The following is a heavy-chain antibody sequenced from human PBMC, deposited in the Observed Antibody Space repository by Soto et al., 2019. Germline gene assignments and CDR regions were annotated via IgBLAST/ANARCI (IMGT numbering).Heavy chain of an antibody. D-gene: IGHD6-13*01. CDR1: GVTFSSYW. V-gene: IGHV3-74*01. J-gene: IGHJ4*02. CDR2: INSDGSST. CDR3: ARGPFQFIAAAGIVEY. Sequence: GGSLRLSCTASGVTFSSYWRHWVRQAPGKGLVWVSRINSDGSSTSYADSVKGRFTISRDNANNTLYLQMNSLGAEDTAVYYGARGPFQFIAAAGIVEYWGQGTLVTV.